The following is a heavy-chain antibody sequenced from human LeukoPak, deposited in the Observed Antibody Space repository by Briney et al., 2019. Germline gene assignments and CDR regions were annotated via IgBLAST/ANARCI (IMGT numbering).Heavy chain of an antibody. CDR2: ISSDSTYT. Sequence: AGGSLRLSCVVSGFTLKTFKMNWVRQAPGRGLEWVSPISSDSTYTSYADSVKGRFTISGDNAKTSMYLQMDSLRAEDTAVYYCARVRRDGYYFDSWGQGTLVTVSS. D-gene: IGHD5-24*01. CDR1: GFTLKTFK. CDR3: ARVRRDGYYFDS. J-gene: IGHJ4*02. V-gene: IGHV3-21*01.